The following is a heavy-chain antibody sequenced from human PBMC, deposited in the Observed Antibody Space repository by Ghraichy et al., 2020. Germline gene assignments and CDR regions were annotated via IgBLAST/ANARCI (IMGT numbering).Heavy chain of an antibody. J-gene: IGHJ3*02. D-gene: IGHD2-15*01. CDR3: ARDPGYCSGGRCFGDAFDI. CDR2: ISSSSSYI. Sequence: GGSLRLSCVVSGFTFISYDMNWVRQAPGKGLEWVSYISSSSSYIYYADSVEGRFTISRDNDKNSLFLQMNSLRAEDTAVYYYARDPGYCSGGRCFGDAFDIWGQGTMVTVSS. V-gene: IGHV3-21*01. CDR1: GFTFISYD.